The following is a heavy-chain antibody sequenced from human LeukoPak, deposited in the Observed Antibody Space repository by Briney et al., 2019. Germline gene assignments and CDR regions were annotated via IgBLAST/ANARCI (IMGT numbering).Heavy chain of an antibody. Sequence: RAGESLKISCKGSGYSFTSYWIGWVRQMPGKGLEWMGIIYPGDSDTRYSPSFQGQVTISADKSISTAYLQWSSLKASDTAMYYCARHVGGSYVMWPTMGDYWGQGTLVTVSS. CDR1: GYSFTSYW. CDR2: IYPGDSDT. D-gene: IGHD1-26*01. V-gene: IGHV5-51*01. CDR3: ARHVGGSYVMWPTMGDY. J-gene: IGHJ4*02.